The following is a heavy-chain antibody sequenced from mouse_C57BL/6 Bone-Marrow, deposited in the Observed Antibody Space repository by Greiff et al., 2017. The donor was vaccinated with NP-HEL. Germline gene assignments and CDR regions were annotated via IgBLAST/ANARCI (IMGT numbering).Heavy chain of an antibody. D-gene: IGHD4-1*01. CDR3: ATGIFDY. V-gene: IGHV5-4*03. CDR2: ISDGGSYT. Sequence: EVKLMESGGGLVKPGGSLKLSCAASGFTFSSYAMSWVRQTPEKRLEWVATISDGGSYTYYPDNVKGRFTISRDNAKNNLYLQMSHLKSEDTAMYYCATGIFDYWGQGTTLTVSS. CDR1: GFTFSSYA. J-gene: IGHJ2*01.